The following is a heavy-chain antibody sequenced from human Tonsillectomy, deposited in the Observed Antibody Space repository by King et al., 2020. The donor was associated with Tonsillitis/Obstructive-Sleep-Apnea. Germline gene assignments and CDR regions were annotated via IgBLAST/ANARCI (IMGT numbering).Heavy chain of an antibody. CDR3: ARDWNGESGDYSYGMDV. CDR2: ISSGSTYI. CDR1: RFTFSSYG. J-gene: IGHJ6*02. V-gene: IGHV3-21*01. Sequence: VQLVESGGSLVKPGGSLRLSCAASRFTFSSYGMNWVRQAPGKGLEWVSCISSGSTYIYYADSVKGRFTISRDNAKNSLYLQMNSLRAEDTAVYYCARDWNGESGDYSYGMDVWGQGTTVTVS. D-gene: IGHD3-10*01.